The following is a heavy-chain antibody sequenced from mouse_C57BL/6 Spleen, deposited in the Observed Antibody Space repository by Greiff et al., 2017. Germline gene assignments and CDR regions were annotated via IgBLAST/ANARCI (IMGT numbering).Heavy chain of an antibody. CDR1: GFTFSDYG. Sequence: DVQLVASGGGLVKPGGSLKLSCAASGFTFSDYGMHWVRQAPEKGLEWVAYISSGSSTIYYADTVKGRFTISRDNSKNTLFLQMTSLKSEDTAMYYCGRTDGNYGFAYWGQGTLVTVSA. D-gene: IGHD2-1*01. J-gene: IGHJ3*01. V-gene: IGHV5-17*01. CDR3: GRTDGNYGFAY. CDR2: ISSGSSTI.